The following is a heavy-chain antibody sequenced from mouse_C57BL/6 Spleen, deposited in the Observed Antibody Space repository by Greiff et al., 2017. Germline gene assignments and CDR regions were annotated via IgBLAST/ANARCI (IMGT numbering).Heavy chain of an antibody. CDR2: IDPSDSYT. CDR3: ARSGQGYYFDY. V-gene: IGHV1-69*01. Sequence: VQLQQPGAELVMPGASVKLSCKASGYTFPSYWMHWVKQRPGQGLEWIGEIDPSDSYTNYNQKFKGKSTLTVDKSSSTAYMQLSSLTSEDSAVYYCARSGQGYYFDYWGQGTTLTVSS. D-gene: IGHD3-2*02. J-gene: IGHJ2*01. CDR1: GYTFPSYW.